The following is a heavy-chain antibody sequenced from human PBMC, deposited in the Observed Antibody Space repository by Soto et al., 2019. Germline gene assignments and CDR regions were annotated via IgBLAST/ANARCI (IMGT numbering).Heavy chain of an antibody. D-gene: IGHD2-21*02. J-gene: IGHJ5*02. V-gene: IGHV4-4*02. CDR1: GGTVASSHW. CDR3: AREIVTAGGNNYFDP. CDR2: VYHTGDT. Sequence: PSETLSLTCGVSGGTVASSHWWSWVRQSPSRGLEWIGNVYHTGDTNFNPSLQSRVTFSVDKSNNQFSLRLTSLTAADTAVYFCAREIVTAGGNNYFDPWGPGTLVTVYS.